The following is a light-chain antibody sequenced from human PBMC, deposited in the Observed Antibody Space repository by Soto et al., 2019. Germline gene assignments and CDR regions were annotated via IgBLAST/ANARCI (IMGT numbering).Light chain of an antibody. J-gene: IGLJ1*01. V-gene: IGLV2-14*01. Sequence: QSVLTQPASVSGSPGQSITISCTGTSSDVGTYDYLSWYQQYPGKAPKLIIYEVADRPSGVSNRFSGSKSGNTASLTISGLQAEDEADYYRSSYTSSSTLYVFGTGTKVTVL. CDR3: SSYTSSSTLYV. CDR2: EVA. CDR1: SSDVGTYDY.